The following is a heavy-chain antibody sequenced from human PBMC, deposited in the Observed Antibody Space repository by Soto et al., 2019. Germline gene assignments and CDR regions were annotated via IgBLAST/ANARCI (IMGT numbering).Heavy chain of an antibody. Sequence: QITLKESGPTLVKPTQTLTLTCSFSGFSLTTYGVGVGWVRQPPGKALEWLAFTYWDDDNRYNPDLKSRLTTTKNTTQTQAVLTMSNMDPADTATYFCAHRLPLMATWNYGAFDFWGQGAFVTVPS. V-gene: IGHV2-5*02. CDR2: TYWDDDN. D-gene: IGHD1-7*01. CDR1: GFSLTTYGVG. J-gene: IGHJ3*01. CDR3: AHRLPLMATWNYGAFDF.